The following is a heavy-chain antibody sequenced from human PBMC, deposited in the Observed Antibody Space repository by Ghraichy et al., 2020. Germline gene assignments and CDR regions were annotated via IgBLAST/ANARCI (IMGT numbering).Heavy chain of an antibody. CDR3: ARLSLSARYMDV. CDR1: GFTFSTHW. CDR2: IKQDGSEK. D-gene: IGHD6-6*01. J-gene: IGHJ6*02. Sequence: GGSLRLSCEASGFTFSTHWMRWVRQAPGKGLEWVASIKQDGSEKYYVDSVKGRLTISRDNAKNSLYLQMNSLSAEDTAVYYCARLSLSARYMDVWGQGTTVTVSS. V-gene: IGHV3-7*01.